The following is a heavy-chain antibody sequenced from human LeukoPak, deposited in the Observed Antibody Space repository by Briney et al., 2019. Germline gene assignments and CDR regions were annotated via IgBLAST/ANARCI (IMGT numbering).Heavy chain of an antibody. V-gene: IGHV3-23*01. Sequence: GGSLRLSCAASGFTFSSYAMSWVRQAPGKGLEWVSAISGSGGSTYYADSVKGRFTISRDNSKNTLYLQMNSLRAEDTAVYYCVKESTAAAGNVNYFDYWGQGTLVTVSS. CDR3: VKESTAAAGNVNYFDY. J-gene: IGHJ4*02. CDR2: ISGSGGST. CDR1: GFTFSSYA. D-gene: IGHD6-13*01.